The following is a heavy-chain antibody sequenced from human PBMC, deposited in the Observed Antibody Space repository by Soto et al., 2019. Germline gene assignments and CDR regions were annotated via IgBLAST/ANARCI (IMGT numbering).Heavy chain of an antibody. CDR1: GGSISSSNW. V-gene: IGHV4-4*02. CDR3: ARINSSGWPDV. CDR2: IYHSGST. D-gene: IGHD6-19*01. Sequence: SETLSLTCAVSGGSISSSNWWSWVRQPPGKGLEWIGEIYHSGSTNYNPSLKSRVTISVDKSKNQFSLKVTSVTATDTAVYYCARINSSGWPDVWGQGTTVTVSS. J-gene: IGHJ6*02.